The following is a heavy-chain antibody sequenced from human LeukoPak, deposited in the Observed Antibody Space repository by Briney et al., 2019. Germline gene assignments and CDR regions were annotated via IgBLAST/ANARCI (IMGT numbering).Heavy chain of an antibody. Sequence: GGSLRLSCAASGFTFSSYEMNWVRQAPGKGLEWVSYISSSGSTIYYADSVKGRFTISRDNAKNSLYLQMNSLRAEDTAVYYCARGHSSSWMSEIDYWGQGTLVTVSS. CDR1: GFTFSSYE. D-gene: IGHD6-13*01. CDR2: ISSSGSTI. CDR3: ARGHSSSWMSEIDY. V-gene: IGHV3-48*03. J-gene: IGHJ4*02.